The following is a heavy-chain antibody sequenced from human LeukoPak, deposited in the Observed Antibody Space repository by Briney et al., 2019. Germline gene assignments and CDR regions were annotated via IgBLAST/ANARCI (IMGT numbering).Heavy chain of an antibody. D-gene: IGHD6-13*01. Sequence: ASVKVSCTASGYTFSSYDIHWVRQATGQGLEWMGWMNPNSGNTVYAQKFQGRVTMTRDTSISTAYMELSRLRSDDTAVYYCARRYSSSWYYYYYYMDVWGKGTTVTISS. CDR1: GYTFSSYD. J-gene: IGHJ6*03. CDR3: ARRYSSSWYYYYYYMDV. CDR2: MNPNSGNT. V-gene: IGHV1-8*01.